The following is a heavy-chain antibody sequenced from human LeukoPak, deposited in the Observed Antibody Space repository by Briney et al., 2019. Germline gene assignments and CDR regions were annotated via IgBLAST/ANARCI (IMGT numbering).Heavy chain of an antibody. CDR3: AKVAEMATIGGLDY. D-gene: IGHD5-24*01. J-gene: IGHJ4*02. Sequence: PGGSLRLSCAASGFTFSSYGMSWVRQAPGKGQEWVSAISGSGGSIYYADSVKGRFTISRDNSKNTLYLQMNSLRAEDTAVYYCAKVAEMATIGGLDYWGQGTLVTVSS. CDR1: GFTFSSYG. V-gene: IGHV3-23*01. CDR2: ISGSGGSI.